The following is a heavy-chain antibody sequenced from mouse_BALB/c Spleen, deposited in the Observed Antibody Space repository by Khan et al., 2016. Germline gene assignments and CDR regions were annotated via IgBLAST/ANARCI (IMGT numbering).Heavy chain of an antibody. Sequence: QVQLQQSGPELVKPGASVRISCKASGYTFSTYYMHWVKQRPGQGLEWIGWIYPGNVNPKYNEKFKGKATLTADTSSSTAYMQLSSLTSDDSAVFFCARARGDYRWFYAIDYWGQGTSVTVSS. D-gene: IGHD2-14*01. V-gene: IGHV1S56*01. J-gene: IGHJ4*01. CDR2: IYPGNVNP. CDR1: GYTFSTYY. CDR3: ARARGDYRWFYAIDY.